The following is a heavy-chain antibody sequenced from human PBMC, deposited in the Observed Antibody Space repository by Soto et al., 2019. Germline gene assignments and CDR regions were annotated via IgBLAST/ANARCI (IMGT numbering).Heavy chain of an antibody. CDR2: ISTSGVKI. Sequence: PGGSLRLSCAASGFTFSSSEMNWVRQAPGKGLEWVSYISTSGVKIYYGDSVKGRFTISRDNSRNTLYLQMDSLRAEDTAVYYCARDRRLAAAGNYYYYYYGMDVWGQGTTVTVSS. CDR1: GFTFSSSE. D-gene: IGHD6-13*01. J-gene: IGHJ6*02. CDR3: ARDRRLAAAGNYYYYYYGMDV. V-gene: IGHV3-48*03.